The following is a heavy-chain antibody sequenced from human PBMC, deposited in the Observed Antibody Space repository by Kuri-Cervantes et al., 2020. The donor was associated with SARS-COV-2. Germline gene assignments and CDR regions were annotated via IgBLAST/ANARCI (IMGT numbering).Heavy chain of an antibody. D-gene: IGHD1-14*01. CDR3: ARGADHYDAFDI. V-gene: IGHV4-61*08. J-gene: IGHJ3*02. Sequence: SETLSLTCTVSGGSLSSGDYYWTWVRQPPGKGLEWIGNIYYSGSTNYNPSLKSRVTISVDTSKNQFSLKLSSVTAADTAVYYCARGADHYDAFDIWGQGTMVTVSS. CDR1: GGSLSSGDYY. CDR2: IYYSGST.